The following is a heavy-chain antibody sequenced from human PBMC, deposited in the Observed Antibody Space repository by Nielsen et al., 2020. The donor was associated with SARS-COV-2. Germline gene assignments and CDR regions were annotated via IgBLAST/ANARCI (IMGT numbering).Heavy chain of an antibody. CDR2: ISSSSSYI. Sequence: GESLKISCAASGFTFSSYSMNWVRQAPGKGLEWVSSISSSSSYIYYADSVKGRFTISRDNAKNSLYLQMNGLRAEDTAVYYCARDDQVYYDSSGYSIWGQGTMVTVSS. D-gene: IGHD3-22*01. J-gene: IGHJ3*02. CDR1: GFTFSSYS. CDR3: ARDDQVYYDSSGYSI. V-gene: IGHV3-21*01.